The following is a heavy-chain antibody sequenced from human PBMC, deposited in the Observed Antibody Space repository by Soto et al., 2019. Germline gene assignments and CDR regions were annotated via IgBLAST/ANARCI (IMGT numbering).Heavy chain of an antibody. J-gene: IGHJ6*02. V-gene: IGHV1-18*04. Sequence: ASVKVSCKASGYTFSTYGISWVRQAPGQGLEWMGWISGNNGNTNFPQKFQGRVTMTTDTSTSTAYMELTSLGSDDTAVYYCARTPPRISMVRGVIRDYYQIMDVWGQGTSVTVS. CDR2: ISGNNGNT. D-gene: IGHD3-10*01. CDR3: ARTPPRISMVRGVIRDYYQIMDV. CDR1: GYTFSTYG.